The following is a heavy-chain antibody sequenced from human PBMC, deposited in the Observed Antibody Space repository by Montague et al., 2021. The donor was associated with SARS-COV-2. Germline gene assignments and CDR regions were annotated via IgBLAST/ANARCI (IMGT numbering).Heavy chain of an antibody. D-gene: IGHD3-22*01. CDR1: GFTVSSYA. CDR2: ISYDGSNQ. V-gene: IGHV3-30*04. J-gene: IGHJ4*02. CDR3: AREGLGNYYDSSGYYPFDY. Sequence: SLRLSCAASGFTVSSYALHWVRQAPGKGLEWVAVISYDGSNQYYLYSXXVLFPISRDNSKNTLYLQMNSLRAEDTAVYYCAREGLGNYYDSSGYYPFDYWGQGTLVTVSS.